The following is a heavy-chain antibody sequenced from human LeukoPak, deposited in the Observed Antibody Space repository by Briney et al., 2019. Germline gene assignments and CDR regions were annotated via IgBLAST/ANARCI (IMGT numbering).Heavy chain of an antibody. J-gene: IGHJ4*02. V-gene: IGHV3-74*01. CDR1: GFTFSSYW. Sequence: GGSLRLSCAASGFTFSSYWMHWVRQAPGKGLVWVSRINSDGSSTSYADSVKGRFTISRDNAKNTLYLQMNSLRAEDTAVYYCARAPGSKAAAGIYWGQGTLVTVSS. CDR3: ARAPGSKAAAGIY. D-gene: IGHD6-13*01. CDR2: INSDGSST.